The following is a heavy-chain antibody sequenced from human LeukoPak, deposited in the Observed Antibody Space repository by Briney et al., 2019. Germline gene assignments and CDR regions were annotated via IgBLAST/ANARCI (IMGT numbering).Heavy chain of an antibody. CDR3: TRMTTGHDY. J-gene: IGHJ4*02. CDR2: INHSGYT. V-gene: IGHV4-34*01. D-gene: IGHD4-17*01. CDR1: GVSFDDYY. Sequence: PSETLSLTCAVSGVSFDDYYWVWVRQTPGKGLEWIGEINHSGYTNDSPSLKSRVTLSIDTSRKQFSLNLRSVTVADAGTYYCTRMTTGHDYWGQGTLVTVSS.